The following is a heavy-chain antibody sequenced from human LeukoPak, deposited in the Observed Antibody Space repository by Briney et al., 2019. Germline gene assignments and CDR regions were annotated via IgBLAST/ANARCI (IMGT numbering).Heavy chain of an antibody. CDR1: GFTFDEYA. CDR2: ISWEGDTT. Sequence: GGSLRLSCAASGFTFDEYAMHWVRQAPGKGLEWVSLISWEGDTTYYADSVRGRFTISRDNSKNFLYLHMNSLRTDDTAFYYCTRDTDYGSATNYFDHWGQGTLVSVSS. CDR3: TRDTDYGSATNYFDH. V-gene: IGHV3-43*01. D-gene: IGHD3-10*01. J-gene: IGHJ4*02.